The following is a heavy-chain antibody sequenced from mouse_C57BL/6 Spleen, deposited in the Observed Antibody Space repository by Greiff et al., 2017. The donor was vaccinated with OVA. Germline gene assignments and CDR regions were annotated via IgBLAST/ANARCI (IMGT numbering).Heavy chain of an antibody. Sequence: VKLKQPGAELVRPGSSVKLSCKASGYTFTSYWMHWVKQRPIQGLEWIGNIDPSDSETHYNQKFKDKATLTVDKSSSTAYMQRSSLTSEDSAVYYCARGGYDYDVGYFDYWGQGTTLTVSS. J-gene: IGHJ2*01. CDR3: ARGGYDYDVGYFDY. D-gene: IGHD2-4*01. CDR1: GYTFTSYW. CDR2: IDPSDSET. V-gene: IGHV1-52*01.